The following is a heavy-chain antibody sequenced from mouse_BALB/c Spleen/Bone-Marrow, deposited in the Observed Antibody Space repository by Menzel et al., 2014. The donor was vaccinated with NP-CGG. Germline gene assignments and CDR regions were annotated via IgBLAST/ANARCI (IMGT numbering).Heavy chain of an antibody. J-gene: IGHJ3*01. CDR2: IYPGDDDT. CDR1: GYAFSRSW. Sequence: VQLQQSGAELVRPGSSVKISCKASGYAFSRSWVNWVKQRPGQGLEWIGQIYPGDDDTNYSGKFKGRATLTADKSSGTAYVQLSSLTSEDSAVYFCAGSTPLAYWGQGTLVTVSA. D-gene: IGHD1-1*01. V-gene: IGHV1-80*01. CDR3: AGSTPLAY.